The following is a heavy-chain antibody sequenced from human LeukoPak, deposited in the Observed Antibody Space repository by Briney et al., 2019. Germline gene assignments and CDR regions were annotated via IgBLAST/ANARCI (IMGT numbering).Heavy chain of an antibody. CDR2: IKHDGSDK. D-gene: IGHD2-15*01. V-gene: IGHV3-7*01. J-gene: IGHJ6*03. CDR3: ARVGAARYYYYYMDV. CDR1: GFTFSDYW. Sequence: PGGSLRLSCASSGFTFSDYWMSWVRQTPGKGLEWVANIKHDGSDKYYVDALTGRFTVSRDNAKNSPYLQINSLRAGDTAVYYCARVGAARYYYYYMDVWGKGATVTVSS.